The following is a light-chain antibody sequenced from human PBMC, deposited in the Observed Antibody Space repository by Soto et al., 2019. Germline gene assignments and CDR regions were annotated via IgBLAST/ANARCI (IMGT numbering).Light chain of an antibody. CDR2: GAS. CDR1: QNVNNR. V-gene: IGKV3-15*01. J-gene: IGKJ1*01. CDR3: QQRSNWPWT. Sequence: EILLTQSPGSLSVFPGERASLSCRASQNVNNRLAWYQQKPGQAPRLLIYGASTRATGIPARFSGSGSGTEFTLTISSLQSEDFAVYYCQQRSNWPWTFSQGTKVDIK.